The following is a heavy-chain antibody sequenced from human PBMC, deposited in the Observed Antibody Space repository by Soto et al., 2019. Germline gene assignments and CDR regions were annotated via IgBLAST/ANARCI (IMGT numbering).Heavy chain of an antibody. CDR2: IYWDDDK. J-gene: IGHJ4*02. CDR3: THRRGLGELY. D-gene: IGHD3-10*01. V-gene: IGHV2-5*02. Sequence: QITLKESGPTLVKPTQTLTLTCTFSGFSLSTSGVSVGWIRQPPGKALECLAFIYWDDDKRYRPSLKSSLTITKATSKNQVALTMTNMVPVDTDTYYCTHRRGLGELYWGQGTLVTVSS. CDR1: GFSLSTSGVS.